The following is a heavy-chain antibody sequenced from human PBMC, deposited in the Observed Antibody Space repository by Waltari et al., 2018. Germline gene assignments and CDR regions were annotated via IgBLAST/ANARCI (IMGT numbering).Heavy chain of an antibody. CDR3: AIPFGYSTYVANFDY. V-gene: IGHV1-8*01. Sequence: QVQLVQSGAEVKQPGASVKVSCKASRYTFTRHAINWVRRATGQGHEWMGWMNPNSGNTGYAHKFQGRVTMTRNTSISTAYMQLSSLGSEDTAVYYCAIPFGYSTYVANFDYWGQGTLVXVSS. CDR2: MNPNSGNT. D-gene: IGHD4-4*01. CDR1: RYTFTRHA. J-gene: IGHJ4*02.